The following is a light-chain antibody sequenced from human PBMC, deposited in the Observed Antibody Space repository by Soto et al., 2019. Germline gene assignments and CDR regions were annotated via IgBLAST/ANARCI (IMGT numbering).Light chain of an antibody. CDR3: SSFTGSNNLYV. J-gene: IGLJ1*01. CDR2: EVT. V-gene: IGLV2-8*01. CDR1: SSDIGGYNY. Sequence: LTQPPSASGSPGQSVTISCTGTSSDIGGYNYVSWYQQHPGKAPKLMIYEVTKRPSGVPDRFSASRSGNTASLTVSGLQAEDEADYYCSSFTGSNNLYVFGTGTKV.